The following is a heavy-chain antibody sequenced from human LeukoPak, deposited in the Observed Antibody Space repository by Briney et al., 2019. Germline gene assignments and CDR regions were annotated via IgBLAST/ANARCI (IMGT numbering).Heavy chain of an antibody. Sequence: SETLSLTCTVSGGSISRDYWSWIRQPPGKGLEWIGYIYYRGSTNYNPSLKSRVTISVDMSKNQFSLKLSSVTAADTAVYYCARLSGYSSGHYYSDYWGQGTLVTVSS. CDR2: IYYRGST. CDR3: ARLSGYSSGHYYSDY. V-gene: IGHV4-59*01. D-gene: IGHD3-22*01. J-gene: IGHJ4*02. CDR1: GGSISRDY.